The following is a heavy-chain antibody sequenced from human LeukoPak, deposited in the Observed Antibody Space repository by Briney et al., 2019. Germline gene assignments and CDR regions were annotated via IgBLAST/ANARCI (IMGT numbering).Heavy chain of an antibody. CDR3: ARERVYSSGRDAFDI. CDR1: GYTFTTYD. J-gene: IGHJ3*02. V-gene: IGHV1-8*03. Sequence: ASVKVSCKASGYTFTTYDINWVRQATGQGLQWMGWINPNSGNTGYAQKFQGRITITRNTSISTVYMELSSLRSEDTAVYYCARERVYSSGRDAFDIWGQGTMVTVSS. D-gene: IGHD6-19*01. CDR2: INPNSGNT.